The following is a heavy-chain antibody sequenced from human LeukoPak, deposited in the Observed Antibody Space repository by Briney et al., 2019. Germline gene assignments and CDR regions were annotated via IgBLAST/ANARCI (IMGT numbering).Heavy chain of an antibody. CDR2: ISSTSSTI. V-gene: IGHV3-48*01. Sequence: GGSLRLSCAASGFTFRSYSMHWVRQAPGKGLEWVSYISSTSSTIYYADSVKGRFTISRDNSKNTLYLQMNSLRAEDTAVYYCARTYDTSGLFYAFDIWGQGTMVTVSS. CDR1: GFTFRSYS. J-gene: IGHJ3*02. D-gene: IGHD3-22*01. CDR3: ARTYDTSGLFYAFDI.